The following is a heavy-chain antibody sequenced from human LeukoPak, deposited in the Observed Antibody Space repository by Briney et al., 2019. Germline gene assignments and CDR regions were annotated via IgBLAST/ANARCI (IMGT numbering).Heavy chain of an antibody. V-gene: IGHV1-8*01. CDR3: ARRRSVDSRTFQH. J-gene: IGHJ1*01. CDR2: MNLNSGKT. D-gene: IGHD3-22*01. Sequence: GASVKVSCKASGYTSTNFDINWVRQATGQGLEWMGWMNLNSGKTGYGQEFQGRVTMTTNTSISTAYMELSSLRSEDTAVYYCARRRSVDSRTFQHWGQGTLVTASS. CDR1: GYTSTNFD.